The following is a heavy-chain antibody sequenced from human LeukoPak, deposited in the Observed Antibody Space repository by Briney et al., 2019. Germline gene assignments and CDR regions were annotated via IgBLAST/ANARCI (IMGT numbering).Heavy chain of an antibody. CDR3: ARDSPSIVGATRHSAFDI. Sequence: SETLSLTCTVSGGSISSGSYYWSWIRQPAGKGLEWIGRIYTSGSTNYNPSLKSRVTISVDTSKNQFPLKLSSVTAADTAVYYCARDSPSIVGATRHSAFDIWGQGTMVTVSS. CDR2: IYTSGST. V-gene: IGHV4-61*02. D-gene: IGHD1-26*01. J-gene: IGHJ3*02. CDR1: GGSISSGSYY.